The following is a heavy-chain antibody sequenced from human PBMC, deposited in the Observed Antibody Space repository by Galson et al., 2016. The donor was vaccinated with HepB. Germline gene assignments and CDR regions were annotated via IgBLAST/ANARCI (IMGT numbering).Heavy chain of an antibody. D-gene: IGHD3-22*01. CDR1: GGTFNKYA. CDR3: ARAAGDSSGYYYGGKDAFDR. J-gene: IGHJ3*01. V-gene: IGHV1-69*13. Sequence: SVKVSCKASGGTFNKYAINWVRQAPEQGLEWMGGIIVMFGTRNYAQKFQGRITITADESTSTAYMELTSLRSDDTAGYYCARAAGDSSGYYYGGKDAFDRWGQGTSVTAST. CDR2: IIVMFGTR.